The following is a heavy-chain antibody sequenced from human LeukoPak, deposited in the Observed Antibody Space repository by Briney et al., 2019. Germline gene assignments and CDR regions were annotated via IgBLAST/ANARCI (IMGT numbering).Heavy chain of an antibody. Sequence: PSETLSLTYTVSGGSVSSYYWSWIRQPPGKGLEWIGYIYYSGSTNYNPSLKSRVTISVDTSKNQFSLKLSSVTAADTAVYYCARLLRYFDWLQNYYYYYMDVWGKGTTVTVSS. J-gene: IGHJ6*03. CDR3: ARLLRYFDWLQNYYYYYMDV. CDR2: IYYSGST. CDR1: GGSVSSYY. D-gene: IGHD3-9*01. V-gene: IGHV4-59*02.